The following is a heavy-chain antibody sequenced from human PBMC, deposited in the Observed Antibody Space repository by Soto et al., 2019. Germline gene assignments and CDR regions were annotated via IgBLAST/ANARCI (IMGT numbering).Heavy chain of an antibody. CDR2: VVYSGAT. CDR3: ARAGFSYGHLLF. CDR1: GGPIKTGDYY. Sequence: QVQLKESGPGLVKPSGTLSLTCNVSGGPIKTGDYYWNWIRQPPGKGLEWTGYVVYSGATNYSPSLKSRAAISMDTSKNQFSLSLTSVTAADTAVYYCARAGFSYGHLLFWGQGIRVTVST. V-gene: IGHV4-30-4*01. J-gene: IGHJ4*02. D-gene: IGHD3-10*01.